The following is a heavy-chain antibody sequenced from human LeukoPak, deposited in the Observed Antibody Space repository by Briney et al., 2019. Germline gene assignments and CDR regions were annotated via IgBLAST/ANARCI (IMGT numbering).Heavy chain of an antibody. V-gene: IGHV4-4*07. CDR1: GGSISSYY. J-gene: IGHJ4*02. D-gene: IGHD2-15*01. CDR2: IYTSGST. Sequence: PSETLSLTCTVSGGSISSYYWSWIRQPAGKGLEWIGRIYTSGSTNYNPSLKSRVTMSVDTSKNQFSLKLSSVTAADTAVYYCARGRGRYCSGGSCYSRYWGQGTLVTVSS. CDR3: ARGRGRYCSGGSCYSRY.